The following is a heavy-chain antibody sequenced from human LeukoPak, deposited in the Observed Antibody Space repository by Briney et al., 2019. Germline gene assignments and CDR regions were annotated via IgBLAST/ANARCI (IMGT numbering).Heavy chain of an antibody. CDR3: SRDISATTRAYDY. Sequence: PGGSLRLSCAASGFILSDYNMNWVRQAPGKGLEWVSFISISGTYITYAESVKGRFTIPRENAKNSLYLQMNSLRAEDTAVYYCSRDISATTRAYDYWGQGTLVTVSS. CDR1: GFILSDYN. J-gene: IGHJ4*02. D-gene: IGHD1-26*01. CDR2: ISISGTYI. V-gene: IGHV3-21*01.